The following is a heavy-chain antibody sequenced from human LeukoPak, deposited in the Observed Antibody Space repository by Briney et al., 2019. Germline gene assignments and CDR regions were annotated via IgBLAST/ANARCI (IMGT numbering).Heavy chain of an antibody. D-gene: IGHD3-22*01. CDR3: ARVLRYYYDSAYQAFDY. Sequence: SETLSLTCTVSGGSISSGGYYWSWIRQHPGKGLEWIGYIYYSGSTYYNPSLKSRVTISVDTSKNQFSLKLSSVTAADTAVYYCARVLRYYYDSAYQAFDYWGQGTLVIVSS. V-gene: IGHV4-31*03. J-gene: IGHJ4*02. CDR1: GGSISSGGYY. CDR2: IYYSGST.